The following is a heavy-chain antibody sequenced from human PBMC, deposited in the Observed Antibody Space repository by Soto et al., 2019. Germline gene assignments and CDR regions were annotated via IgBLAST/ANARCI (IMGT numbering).Heavy chain of an antibody. Sequence: QVQLVESGGGLVKPGGSLRLSCAATGFSFSDYDMTWIRQAPGQGLEWLSYISRTDSSKYYAGSVKGRFTISVDSAKRSVYLQMNSLRADVTAVYYCARDLYGLDVWGQGTTVIVSS. CDR2: ISRTDSSK. J-gene: IGHJ6*02. V-gene: IGHV3-11*01. CDR3: ARDLYGLDV. CDR1: GFSFSDYD.